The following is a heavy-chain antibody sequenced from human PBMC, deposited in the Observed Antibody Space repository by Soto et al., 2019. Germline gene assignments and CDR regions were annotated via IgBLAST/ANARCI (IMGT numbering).Heavy chain of an antibody. CDR3: ATRRFSSPESSP. Sequence: PGESLKISCKSSGDSFTTDWIGWVRQMPGKGLEWMGVIYPGDSRTRYSPPFQGQVTISADKSITTAYLQWTSLKASDTAMYYCATRRFSSPESSPRGQGTLVTVSS. CDR2: IYPGDSRT. V-gene: IGHV5-51*01. CDR1: GDSFTTDW. J-gene: IGHJ5*02. D-gene: IGHD3-10*01.